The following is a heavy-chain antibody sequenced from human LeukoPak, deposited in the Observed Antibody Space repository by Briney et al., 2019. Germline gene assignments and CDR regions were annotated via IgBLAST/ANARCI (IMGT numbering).Heavy chain of an antibody. V-gene: IGHV4-34*01. J-gene: IGHJ5*02. Sequence: SETLSLTCAVYAGSFTGYYWSWIRQPPGKGLEWFGEINHSGSTNYNPSLKSRVTISVDTSKNQFSLKLSSVTAADTAVYYCARRGVPAARGKRNWFDPWGQGTLVTVSS. CDR3: ARRGVPAARGKRNWFDP. CDR2: INHSGST. CDR1: AGSFTGYY. D-gene: IGHD2-2*01.